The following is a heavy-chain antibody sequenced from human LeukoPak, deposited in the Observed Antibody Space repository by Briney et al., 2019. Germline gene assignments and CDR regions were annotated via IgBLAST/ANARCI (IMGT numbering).Heavy chain of an antibody. J-gene: IGHJ4*02. Sequence: ASVKVSCKASGYTFTSYGISWVRQAPGQGLEWMGWINPNSGGTNYAQKFQGRVTMTRDTSISTAYMELSRLRSDDTAVYYCARAARRLGVVIHAGIFGYWGQGTLVTVSS. CDR2: INPNSGGT. CDR3: ARAARRLGVVIHAGIFGY. CDR1: GYTFTSYG. V-gene: IGHV1-2*02. D-gene: IGHD3-3*02.